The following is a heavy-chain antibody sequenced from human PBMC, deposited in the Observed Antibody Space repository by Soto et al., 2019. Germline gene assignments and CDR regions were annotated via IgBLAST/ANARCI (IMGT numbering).Heavy chain of an antibody. Sequence: GESLKISCGGSGYSFTSYWIGWVRQMPGKGLEWMGIIYPGDSDARYSPSFQGQVTISADKSITTAYLQWSSLKASDTAMYYCARRGYCSGGSCHSAAFDIWGQGTMVTVSS. CDR2: IYPGDSDA. D-gene: IGHD2-15*01. V-gene: IGHV5-51*01. CDR3: ARRGYCSGGSCHSAAFDI. CDR1: GYSFTSYW. J-gene: IGHJ3*02.